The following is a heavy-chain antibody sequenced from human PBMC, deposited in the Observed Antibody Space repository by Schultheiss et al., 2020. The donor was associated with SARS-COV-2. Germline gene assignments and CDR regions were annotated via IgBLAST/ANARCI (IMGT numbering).Heavy chain of an antibody. CDR1: GYSISSGYY. CDR2: IFYSGST. J-gene: IGHJ4*02. Sequence: SETLSLTCAVSGYSISSGYYWGWIRQPPGKGLAWIGYIFYSGSTDYNPSLKSRVTISVDTSKKNFSLKLRSVTDADTALYYCARASTETLALPDDYWGQGTLVTVSS. D-gene: IGHD4-17*01. V-gene: IGHV4-38-2*01. CDR3: ARASTETLALPDDY.